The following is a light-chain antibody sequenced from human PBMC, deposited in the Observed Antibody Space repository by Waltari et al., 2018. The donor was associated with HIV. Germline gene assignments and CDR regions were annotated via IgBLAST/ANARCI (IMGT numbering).Light chain of an antibody. V-gene: IGKV3-15*01. CDR2: GAS. CDR1: QSLSSN. Sequence: EVVMTQSPATVSVSPGERATLSCRAGQSLSSNLAWYQQKPGQAPRLLIYGASTRAIGVPASFSGSGSGTEFTLTISSLQSEDFGVYYCQQYNNWPQTWPPGTFGQGTKVEIK. J-gene: IGKJ1*01. CDR3: QQYNNWPQTWPPGT.